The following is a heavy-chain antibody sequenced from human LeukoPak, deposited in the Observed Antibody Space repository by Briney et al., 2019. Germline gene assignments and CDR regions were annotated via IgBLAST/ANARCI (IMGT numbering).Heavy chain of an antibody. V-gene: IGHV3-7*01. CDR1: GFTFSSYW. D-gene: IGHD3-22*01. CDR2: IKQDGSEK. J-gene: IGHJ4*02. Sequence: GGSLRLSCAASGFTFSSYWMSWVRQAPGKGLEWVANIKQDGSEKYYVDSVKGRFTISRDNAKNSLYLQMNSLRAEDTAVYYCAREGARYYDSSGYCFDYWGQGTLVTVSS. CDR3: AREGARYYDSSGYCFDY.